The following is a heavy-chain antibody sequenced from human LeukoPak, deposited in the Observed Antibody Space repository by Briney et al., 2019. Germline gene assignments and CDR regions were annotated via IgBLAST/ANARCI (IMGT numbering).Heavy chain of an antibody. CDR3: ARQANYDSSGYYLGYFDY. D-gene: IGHD3-22*01. CDR1: GGTFSSYA. J-gene: IGHJ4*02. V-gene: IGHV1-69*05. Sequence: GASVKVSCKASGGTFSSYAISWVRQAPGQGLEWMGGIIPIFGTANYAQKFQGRVTITTDESTSTAYMELSSLRSEDTAAYYCARQANYDSSGYYLGYFDYWGQGTLVTVSS. CDR2: IIPIFGTA.